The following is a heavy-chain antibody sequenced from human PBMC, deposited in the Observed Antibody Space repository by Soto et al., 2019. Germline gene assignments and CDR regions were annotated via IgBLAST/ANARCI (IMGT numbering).Heavy chain of an antibody. V-gene: IGHV4-59*01. CDR3: ASFATAAGTRYFQH. Sequence: SETLSLTCTVSGGSISSYYWSWIRQPPGKGLEWIGYIYYSGSTNYNPSLKSRVTISVDTSKNQFSLKLSSVTAADTAVYYCASFATAAGTRYFQHWGQGTLVTVSS. D-gene: IGHD6-13*01. J-gene: IGHJ1*01. CDR1: GGSISSYY. CDR2: IYYSGST.